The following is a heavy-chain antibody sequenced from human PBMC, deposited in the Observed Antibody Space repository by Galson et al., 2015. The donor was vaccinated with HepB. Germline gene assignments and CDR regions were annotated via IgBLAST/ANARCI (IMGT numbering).Heavy chain of an antibody. D-gene: IGHD2-15*01. CDR1: GYTFSSYS. V-gene: IGHV1-18*01. CDR3: ARGALVVVVGATQNNWFDP. CDR2: ISAYNRDT. J-gene: IGHJ5*02. Sequence: QSGAEVKKPGESLKISCKASGYTFSSYSITWVRQAPGQGLEWMGWISAYNRDTNYAQKFQGRVTMTTDTSTSTAYMELRSLRSDDTAVYFCARGALVVVVGATQNNWFDPWGQGTLVTVSS.